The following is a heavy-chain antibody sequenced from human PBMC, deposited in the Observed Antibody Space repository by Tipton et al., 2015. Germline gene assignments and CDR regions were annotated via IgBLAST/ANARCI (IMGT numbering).Heavy chain of an antibody. CDR2: IIPLSGII. CDR3: TYTDHVDSRSYLSAFEV. D-gene: IGHD3-10*01. CDR1: GESFTTYF. V-gene: IGHV1-69*17. Sequence: QLVQSGPEVKKPGASVKVSCKASGESFTTYFMHWVRQAPGQGLEWMGGIIPLSGIINYAQKFQDRLTITANRFTGAAYMELTSLTSEDTAVYYCTYTDHVDSRSYLSAFEVWGQGTTVTVSS. J-gene: IGHJ3*01.